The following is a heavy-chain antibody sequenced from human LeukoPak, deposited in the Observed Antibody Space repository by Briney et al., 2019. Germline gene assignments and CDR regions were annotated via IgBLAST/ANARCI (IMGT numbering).Heavy chain of an antibody. J-gene: IGHJ4*02. Sequence: SEALSLTCAVYSGSFSGYYWSWIRQPPGKGLEWIGEIYHSGSTNYNPSLKSRVTISVDTSKNQFSLKLSSVTAADTAVYYCARGFATMVRGVVLDFWGQGTLVTVSS. D-gene: IGHD3-10*01. CDR1: SGSFSGYY. CDR3: ARGFATMVRGVVLDF. CDR2: IYHSGST. V-gene: IGHV4-34*01.